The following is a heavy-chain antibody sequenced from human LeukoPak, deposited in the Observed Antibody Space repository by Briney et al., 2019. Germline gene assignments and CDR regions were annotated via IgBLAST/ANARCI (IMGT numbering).Heavy chain of an antibody. J-gene: IGHJ4*02. V-gene: IGHV4-38-2*01. Sequence: SETLSLTCAVSGYSNSSGYYWGWIRPPPGKGLEWIGTIYHNGNTYYNPSLKSRVTISVDTSKNQFSLKLTSVTAADTALYYCTRVRYNYGDSDYWGQGTLVTVSS. CDR2: IYHNGNT. CDR3: TRVRYNYGDSDY. D-gene: IGHD5-18*01. CDR1: GYSNSSGYY.